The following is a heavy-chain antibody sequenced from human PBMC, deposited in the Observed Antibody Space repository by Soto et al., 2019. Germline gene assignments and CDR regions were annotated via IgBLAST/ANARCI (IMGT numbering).Heavy chain of an antibody. V-gene: IGHV1-69*05. J-gene: IGHJ4*02. CDR2: IIPIFGTA. Sequence: GASVKVSCKASGGTFSSYAISWVRQAPGQGLEWMGGIIPIFGTANYAQKLQGRVTMTTDTSTSTAYMELRSLRSDDTAVYYCALVVVAATGTLLFDYWGQGTLVTVSS. D-gene: IGHD2-15*01. CDR1: GGTFSSYA. CDR3: ALVVVAATGTLLFDY.